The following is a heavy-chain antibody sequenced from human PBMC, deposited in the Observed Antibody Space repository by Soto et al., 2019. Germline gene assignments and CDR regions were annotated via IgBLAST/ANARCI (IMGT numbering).Heavy chain of an antibody. CDR3: ARGDSDFWSGYGGHWFVP. CDR1: GYTFTSYD. Sequence: QVQLVQSGAEVKKPGASVKVSCKASGYTFTSYDINWVRQATGQGLEWMGWMNPNSGNTGNAQKCQVRVTMTRNTSISTAYMELSSLRSEDTAVYYCARGDSDFWSGYGGHWFVPCGQGTLVTVSS. J-gene: IGHJ5*02. CDR2: MNPNSGNT. D-gene: IGHD3-3*01. V-gene: IGHV1-8*01.